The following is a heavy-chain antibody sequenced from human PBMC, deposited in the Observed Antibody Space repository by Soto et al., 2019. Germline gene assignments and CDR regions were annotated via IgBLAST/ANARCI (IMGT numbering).Heavy chain of an antibody. V-gene: IGHV3-66*01. CDR1: GFTVISNY. Sequence: GESLKISCAASGFTVISNYMSWVRQAPGKGLEWVSVIYSGGSTYYADSVKGRFTISRDNSKNTLYLQMNSLRAEDTAVYYCAVNWNYVDYWGQGTLVTVSS. J-gene: IGHJ4*02. D-gene: IGHD1-20*01. CDR3: AVNWNYVDY. CDR2: IYSGGST.